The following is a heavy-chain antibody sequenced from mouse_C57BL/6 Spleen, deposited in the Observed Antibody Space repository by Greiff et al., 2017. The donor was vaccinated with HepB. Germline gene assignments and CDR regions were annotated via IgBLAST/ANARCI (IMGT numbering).Heavy chain of an antibody. CDR1: GFTFSSYA. V-gene: IGHV5-9-1*02. CDR2: ISSGGDYI. J-gene: IGHJ1*03. CDR3: TRETLYWYFDV. Sequence: EVQRVESGEGLVKPGGSLKLSCAASGFTFSSYAMSWVRQTPEKRLEWVAYISSGGDYIYYADTVKGRCTISRDNARNTLYLQMSSLKSEDTAMYYCTRETLYWYFDVWGTGTTVTVSS.